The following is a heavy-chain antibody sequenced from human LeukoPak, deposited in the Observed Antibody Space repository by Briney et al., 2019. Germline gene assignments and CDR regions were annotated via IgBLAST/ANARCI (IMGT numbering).Heavy chain of an antibody. V-gene: IGHV3-48*01. CDR3: ARGRSPRGYYYGMDV. CDR1: GFTFSSYS. D-gene: IGHD1-26*01. J-gene: IGHJ6*02. CDR2: ISSSSSTI. Sequence: GGSLRLSCAASGFTFSSYSMNWVRQAPGKGLEWVSYISSSSSTIYYAGSVKGRFTISRDNSKNALYLQMGSLRVEDMAVYYCARGRSPRGYYYGMDVWGQGTTVTVS.